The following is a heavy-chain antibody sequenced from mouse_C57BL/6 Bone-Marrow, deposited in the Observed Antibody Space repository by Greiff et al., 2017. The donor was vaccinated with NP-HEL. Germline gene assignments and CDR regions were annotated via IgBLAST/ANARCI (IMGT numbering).Heavy chain of an antibody. CDR1: GYTFTSYW. V-gene: IGHV1-53*01. D-gene: IGHD2-3*01. Sequence: QVQLKQPGTELVKPGASVKLSCKASGYTFTSYWMHWVKQRPGQGLEWIGNINPSNGGTNYNEKFKSKATLTVDKSSSTAYMQLSSLTSEDSAVYYCARYGYYEGAMDYWGQGTSVTVSS. CDR2: INPSNGGT. J-gene: IGHJ4*01. CDR3: ARYGYYEGAMDY.